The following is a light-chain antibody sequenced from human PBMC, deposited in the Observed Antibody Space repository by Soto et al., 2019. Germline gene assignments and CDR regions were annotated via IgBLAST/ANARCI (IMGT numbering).Light chain of an antibody. CDR3: QQYYQTPT. CDR1: QSVLYSSNNKNY. V-gene: IGKV4-1*01. J-gene: IGKJ4*01. Sequence: DIVMTQSPDSLGVSLGERATINCKSSQSVLYSSNNKNYLAWYQQKPGQPPKLLIYWASTRESGVPDRFSGSGSGTDFTLTISGLQAEDVAVYYCQQYYQTPTFGGGTKVEIK. CDR2: WAS.